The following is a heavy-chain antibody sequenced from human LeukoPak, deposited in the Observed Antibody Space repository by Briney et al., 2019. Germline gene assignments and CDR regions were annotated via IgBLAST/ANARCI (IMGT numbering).Heavy chain of an antibody. CDR3: ARPDQRGYTYGYSAFDI. Sequence: SETLSLTCTVSGGSISSSNYYWGWTRQPPGKGLERIGSIYYSGSTYYNPSLMSRVTISADTSKNQFSLKLSSVTAADTAVYYCARPDQRGYTYGYSAFDIWGQGTMVTVSS. V-gene: IGHV4-39*01. CDR2: IYYSGST. D-gene: IGHD5-18*01. J-gene: IGHJ3*02. CDR1: GGSISSSNYY.